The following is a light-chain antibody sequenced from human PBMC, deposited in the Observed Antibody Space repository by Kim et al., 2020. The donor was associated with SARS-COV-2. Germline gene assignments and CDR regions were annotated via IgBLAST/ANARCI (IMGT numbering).Light chain of an antibody. V-gene: IGLV2-14*04. J-gene: IGLJ3*02. CDR1: SSDVGAYNF. Sequence: GQSITISCTGTSSDVGAYNFVSWYQQHPGRAPKLMIYDVTERPSGISNRFSGSKSGNTASLTISGLQAEDEADYHCSSFTTSSTWVFGGGTKVTVL. CDR3: SSFTTSSTWV. CDR2: DVT.